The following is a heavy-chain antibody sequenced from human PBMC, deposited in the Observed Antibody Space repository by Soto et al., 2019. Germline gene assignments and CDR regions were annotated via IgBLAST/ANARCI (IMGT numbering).Heavy chain of an antibody. J-gene: IGHJ4*02. CDR2: IKQDGNDK. CDR1: GFTFSTYW. Sequence: PGGSLRLSCVASGFTFSTYWMSWVRLAPGKGLEWVATIKQDGNDKYYLDSVKGRFAISRDNAKNSVYLQMNGLRPEDTAVYYCAKEGEYSGYDIDYWCQATLVTVSS. V-gene: IGHV3-7*01. D-gene: IGHD5-12*01. CDR3: AKEGEYSGYDIDY.